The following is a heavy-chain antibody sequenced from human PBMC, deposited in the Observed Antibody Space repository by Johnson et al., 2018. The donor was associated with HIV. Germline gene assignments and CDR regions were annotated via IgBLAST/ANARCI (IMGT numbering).Heavy chain of an antibody. Sequence: VQLVESGGGLVKPGGSLRLSCAASGFTFSNVWMTWVRQAPGKGLEWVAVISYDGNNKYYADSVKGRFTISRDNSNNTLYLHMNSLRPDDTGVYYCAKDKFMFLDNPVDAFDVWGQGTVVTVS. D-gene: IGHD3/OR15-3a*01. CDR2: ISYDGNNK. CDR3: AKDKFMFLDNPVDAFDV. V-gene: IGHV3-30*18. CDR1: GFTFSNVW. J-gene: IGHJ3*01.